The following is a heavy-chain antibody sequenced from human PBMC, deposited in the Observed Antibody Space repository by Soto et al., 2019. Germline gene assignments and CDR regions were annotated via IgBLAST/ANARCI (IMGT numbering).Heavy chain of an antibody. Sequence: GGSLRLSCAASGFTFSSYGMNWVRQAPGKGLEWVSYISRSSGTINYADSVKGRFTNSRDNAKNSLYLQMNSLRAEDTAVYYCAGDDCSSTSCPYNYYYMDVWGKGTTVTVSS. D-gene: IGHD2-2*01. CDR3: AGDDCSSTSCPYNYYYMDV. V-gene: IGHV3-48*01. CDR2: ISRSSGTI. CDR1: GFTFSSYG. J-gene: IGHJ6*03.